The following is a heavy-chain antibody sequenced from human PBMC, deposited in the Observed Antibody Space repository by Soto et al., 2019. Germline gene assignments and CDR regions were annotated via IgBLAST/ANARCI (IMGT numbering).Heavy chain of an antibody. D-gene: IGHD3-3*01. J-gene: IGHJ5*02. CDR1: GGTFSSYA. V-gene: IGHV1-69*06. CDR2: IIPIFGTA. Sequence: SVKVSCKASGGTFSSYAISWVRQAPGQGLEWMGGIIPIFGTANYAQKFQGRVTITADKSTSTAYMELSSLRSEDTAVYYCARDNGDFWSGYQNWLDPWGQGTLVTVSS. CDR3: ARDNGDFWSGYQNWLDP.